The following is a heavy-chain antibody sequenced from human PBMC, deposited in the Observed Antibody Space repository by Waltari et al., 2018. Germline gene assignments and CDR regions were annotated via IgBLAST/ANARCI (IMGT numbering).Heavy chain of an antibody. D-gene: IGHD3-22*01. CDR2: IRGYNGDT. Sequence: QVQLVQSGAEVRKPGASVKVSCKASGYTFSNYGIAWVRQAPGQRLEGMGWIRGYNGDTKYAREFEGRLTVTTNTSTNTAHMELRSLRSDDTAVYYCARLYDSSAYYNTYLDPWGQGALVTVSS. CDR3: ARLYDSSAYYNTYLDP. J-gene: IGHJ5*02. CDR1: GYTFSNYG. V-gene: IGHV1-18*01.